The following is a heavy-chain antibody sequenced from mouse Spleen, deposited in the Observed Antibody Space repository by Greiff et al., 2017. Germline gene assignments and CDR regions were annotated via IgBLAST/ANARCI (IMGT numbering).Heavy chain of an antibody. J-gene: IGHJ2*01. CDR3: AREGWLRHFDY. V-gene: IGHV1-11*01. CDR2: IYPVSGET. D-gene: IGHD2-2*01. CDR1: GYTFTDHI. Sequence: QVQLQQSGAELASPGASVTLSCKASGYTFTDHIMNWVKKRPGQGLEWIGRIYPVSGETNYNQKFMGKATFSVDRSSSTAYMQLSSLTSEDSAVYYCAREGWLRHFDYWGQGTTLTVSS.